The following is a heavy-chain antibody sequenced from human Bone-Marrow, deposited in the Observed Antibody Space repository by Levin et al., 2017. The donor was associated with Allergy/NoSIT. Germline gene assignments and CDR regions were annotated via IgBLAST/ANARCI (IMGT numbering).Heavy chain of an antibody. J-gene: IGHJ4*02. CDR2: IYPGDSDT. CDR1: GYSFSNYW. V-gene: IGHV5-51*01. CDR3: ARQETSIWKDNSNWYSLDY. D-gene: IGHD2-21*02. Sequence: GESLKISCKGSGYSFSNYWIGWVRQMPGKGLEWMGIIYPGDSDTRYSPSFQGQVTMSADKSNSTAYLQWSSLKASDTAMYYCARQETSIWKDNSNWYSLDYWGQGTLVTVSS.